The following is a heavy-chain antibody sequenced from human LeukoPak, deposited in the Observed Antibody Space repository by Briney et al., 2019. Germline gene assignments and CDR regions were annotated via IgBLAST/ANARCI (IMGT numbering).Heavy chain of an antibody. J-gene: IGHJ3*02. V-gene: IGHV4-59*01. CDR3: ARDIVAAHGAFDI. Sequence: SETLSLTCTVSGGSISNYYWSWIRQPPGKGLEWIGYIYYSGSTNYNPSLKSRVIISVDTSKNQFSLKLSSVTAADTAVYYCARDIVAAHGAFDIWGQGTMVTVSS. D-gene: IGHD1-26*01. CDR2: IYYSGST. CDR1: GGSISNYY.